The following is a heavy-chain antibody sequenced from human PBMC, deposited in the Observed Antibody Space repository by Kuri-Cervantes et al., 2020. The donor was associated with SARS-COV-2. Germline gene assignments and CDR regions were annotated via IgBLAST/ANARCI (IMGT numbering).Heavy chain of an antibody. CDR3: ARVGEPSPVSTYGMDV. D-gene: IGHD3-10*01. CDR2: ISESGSTK. CDR1: GFTFSSYE. Sequence: GESLKISCAASGFTFSSYEMNWVRQAPGEGLEWVSYISESGSTKYYADSVKGRFTISRDNAKHSLYLQMNSLRVEDTAVYYCARVGEPSPVSTYGMDVWGQGTTVTVSS. V-gene: IGHV3-48*03. J-gene: IGHJ6*02.